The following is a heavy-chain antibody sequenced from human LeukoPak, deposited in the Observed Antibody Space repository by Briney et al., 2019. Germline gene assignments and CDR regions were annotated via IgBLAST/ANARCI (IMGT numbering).Heavy chain of an antibody. J-gene: IGHJ4*02. D-gene: IGHD1-26*01. V-gene: IGHV3-64*01. CDR3: VRDSGSYQLDY. Sequence: GGSLRLSCAASGFTFSSYAMHWVRQAPGKGLEYVSAISSNGGSTYYANSVKGRFTISRDNSKNTLCLQMNSLKTEDTAVYYCVRDSGSYQLDYWGQGTLVTVSS. CDR1: GFTFSSYA. CDR2: ISSNGGST.